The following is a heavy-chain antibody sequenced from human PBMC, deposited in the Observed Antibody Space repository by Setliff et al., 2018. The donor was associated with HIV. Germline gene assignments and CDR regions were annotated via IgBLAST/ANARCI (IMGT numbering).Heavy chain of an antibody. CDR2: IYTSGRT. V-gene: IGHV4-59*08. D-gene: IGHD3-22*01. CDR3: GRQVPVPGVAVTPIDY. Sequence: PSETLSLTCTVSGGSISSYYWSWIRQPPGKGLEWIGLIYTSGRTNYNPSLKSRVKISVDTSKNQFSLDLSSVTAADTAVYYCGRQVPVPGVAVTPIDYWGQGTLVTVSS. CDR1: GGSISSYY. J-gene: IGHJ4*02.